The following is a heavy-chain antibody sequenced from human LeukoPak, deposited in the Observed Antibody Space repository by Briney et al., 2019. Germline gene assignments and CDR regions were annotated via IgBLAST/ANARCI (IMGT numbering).Heavy chain of an antibody. J-gene: IGHJ4*02. V-gene: IGHV3-30*18. CDR2: ISYDGSNK. D-gene: IGHD3-10*01. Sequence: PGRSLRLSCAASGFTFSSYGMHWVRQAPGKGLEWVAVISYDGSNKYYADSVKGRFTISRDNSKNTLYLQMNSLRAEDTAVYYCAKCTMARGGPLDYWGQGTLVTVSS. CDR1: GFTFSSYG. CDR3: AKCTMARGGPLDY.